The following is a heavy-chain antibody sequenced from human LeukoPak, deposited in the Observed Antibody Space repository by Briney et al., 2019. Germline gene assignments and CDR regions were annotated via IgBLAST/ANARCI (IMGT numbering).Heavy chain of an antibody. D-gene: IGHD3-10*01. Sequence: ASVKVSCKASGYTFTSYAMNWVRQAPGQGLEWMGWINTNTGNPTYAQGFTGRFVFSLDTSVSTAYLQISSLRSEDTAVYYCATTPRGSDNEFDYWGQGTLVTVSS. CDR1: GYTFTSYA. V-gene: IGHV7-4-1*02. CDR2: INTNTGNP. J-gene: IGHJ4*02. CDR3: ATTPRGSDNEFDY.